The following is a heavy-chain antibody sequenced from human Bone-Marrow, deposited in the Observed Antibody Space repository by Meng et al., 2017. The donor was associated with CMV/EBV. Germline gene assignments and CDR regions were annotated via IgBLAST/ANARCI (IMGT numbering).Heavy chain of an antibody. J-gene: IGHJ4*02. CDR1: GFTFSSYE. CDR3: ARGVHWASFDY. V-gene: IGHV3-48*03. Sequence: GESLKISCAASGFTFSSYEMNWVRQAPGKGLEWVSYISSSSSTIYYADSVKGRFTISRDNAKNSLYLQMNSLRAEDAAVYYCARGVHWASFDYWGQGTLVTVSS. D-gene: IGHD3-16*01. CDR2: ISSSSSTI.